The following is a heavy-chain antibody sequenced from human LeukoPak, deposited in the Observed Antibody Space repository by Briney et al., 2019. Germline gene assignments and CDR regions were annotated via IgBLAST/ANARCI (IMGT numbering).Heavy chain of an antibody. CDR3: TKLKQWQPQRYFFEY. J-gene: IGHJ4*02. CDR2: FSGTTST. D-gene: IGHD6-19*01. V-gene: IGHV3-23*01. CDR1: GXTFTSFA. Sequence: GGSLRLSWAASGXTFTSFAMSWVRQAPGKGLEWVSTFSGTTSTYYADSVKGRVTISRDNSKNTLYLQMNSLRADDTAVYYCTKLKQWQPQRYFFEYWGQGALVTVAS.